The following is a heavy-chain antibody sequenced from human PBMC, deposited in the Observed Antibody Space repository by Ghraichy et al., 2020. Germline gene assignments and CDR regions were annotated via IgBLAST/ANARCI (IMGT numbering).Heavy chain of an antibody. CDR1: GYTFTGYY. Sequence: ASVKVSCKASGYTFTGYYMHWVRQAPGQGLEWMGWINPNSGGTNYAQKFQGRVTMTRDTSISTAYMELSRLRSDDTAVYYCARDDYYDSSGSYYFDYWGQGTLVTVSS. V-gene: IGHV1-2*02. CDR2: INPNSGGT. CDR3: ARDDYYDSSGSYYFDY. D-gene: IGHD3-22*01. J-gene: IGHJ4*02.